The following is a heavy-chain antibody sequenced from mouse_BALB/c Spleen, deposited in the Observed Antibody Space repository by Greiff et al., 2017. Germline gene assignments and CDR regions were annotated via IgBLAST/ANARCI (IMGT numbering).Heavy chain of an antibody. J-gene: IGHJ3*01. CDR2: ISDGGSYT. V-gene: IGHV5-4*02. CDR1: GSTFSDYY. CDR3: ARDKGYDGYYAFAY. Sequence: EVMLVKSGGGLVKPGGSLKLSCAASGSTFSDYYMYWVRKTPEKRLEWVATISDGGSYTYYPDSVKGRFTISRDNANNNLYLQMSSLKSEDTAMYYCARDKGYDGYYAFAYWGQGTLVTVSA. D-gene: IGHD2-3*01.